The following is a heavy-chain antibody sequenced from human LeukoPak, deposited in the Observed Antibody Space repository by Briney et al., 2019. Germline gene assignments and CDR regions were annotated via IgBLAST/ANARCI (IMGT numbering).Heavy chain of an antibody. Sequence: TLSLTCTVSGGSISSGGYYWSWIRQHPGKGLEWIGYIYYSGSTYYNPSLKSRVTISVDTSKNQFSLKLSSVTAADTAVYYCARDSRRVTTSYYYMDVWGKGTTVTVSS. D-gene: IGHD4-11*01. CDR2: IYYSGST. V-gene: IGHV4-31*03. J-gene: IGHJ6*03. CDR3: ARDSRRVTTSYYYMDV. CDR1: GGSISSGGYY.